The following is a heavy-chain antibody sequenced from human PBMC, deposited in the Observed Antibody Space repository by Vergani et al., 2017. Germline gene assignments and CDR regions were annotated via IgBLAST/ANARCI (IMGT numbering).Heavy chain of an antibody. CDR1: GYTFTGYY. J-gene: IGHJ4*02. Sequence: QVQLVQSGAEVKKPGASVKVSCKASGYTFTGYYMHWVRQAPGQGLEWRGWINPNSGGTNYAPKFQGRVTMARDTSISTAYMELSRLRSDDTAVYYCARDQVGATDYWGQGTLVTVSS. CDR3: ARDQVGATDY. V-gene: IGHV1-2*02. CDR2: INPNSGGT. D-gene: IGHD1-26*01.